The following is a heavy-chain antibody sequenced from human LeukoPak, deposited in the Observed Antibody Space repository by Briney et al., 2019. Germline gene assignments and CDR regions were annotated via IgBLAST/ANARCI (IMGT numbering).Heavy chain of an antibody. CDR1: GFTFSSYG. D-gene: IGHD3-16*01. V-gene: IGHV3-23*01. Sequence: GGTLRLSCAASGFTFSSYGMNWVRQAPGKGLESVSGISPSGDITYHTDSVRGRFTISRDNFKNTLSLQVNSLRAEDTAMYYCAKDDDWGRYRHWGQGTLVTVSS. J-gene: IGHJ1*01. CDR3: AKDDDWGRYRH. CDR2: ISPSGDIT.